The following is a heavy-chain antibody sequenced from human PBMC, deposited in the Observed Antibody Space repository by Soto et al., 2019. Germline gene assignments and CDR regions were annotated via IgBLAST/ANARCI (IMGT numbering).Heavy chain of an antibody. CDR2: ISGSGGST. V-gene: IGHV3-23*01. D-gene: IGHD1-26*01. J-gene: IGHJ4*02. CDR3: AKDVYSGSYGPLDY. Sequence: GSLRVSWAASGFTFSSYAMTWVRQAPGKGLEWVSTISGSGGSTYYADSVKGRFTISRDNSKNTLYLQMNSLRGEDTAVYNCAKDVYSGSYGPLDYCGQGTLVTVSS. CDR1: GFTFSSYA.